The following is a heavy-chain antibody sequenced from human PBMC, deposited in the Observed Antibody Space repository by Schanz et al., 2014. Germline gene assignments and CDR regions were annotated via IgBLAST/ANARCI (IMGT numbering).Heavy chain of an antibody. D-gene: IGHD2-2*01. Sequence: QLVQSGAEVKKPGASVKVSCKASGFTLTSHFMHWLRQAPGQGLEWMGLINPIDGSTTYVWGFRGRTTMTRDTSTTTVYMDLSTLRSEDTAVYYCARGSCTASGCYDAFDLWGQGTLVTVSS. CDR2: INPIDGST. CDR3: ARGSCTASGCYDAFDL. CDR1: GFTLTSHF. J-gene: IGHJ3*01. V-gene: IGHV1-46*01.